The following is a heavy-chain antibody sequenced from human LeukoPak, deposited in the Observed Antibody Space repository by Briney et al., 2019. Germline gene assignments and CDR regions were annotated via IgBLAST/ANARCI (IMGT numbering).Heavy chain of an antibody. D-gene: IGHD1-26*01. J-gene: IGHJ6*03. CDR1: GFTVSSNY. CDR3: ARRSGSYFYYYYYYMDV. V-gene: IGHV3-53*01. Sequence: GGSLRLSCAASGFTVSSNYMSWVRQAPGKGLEWVSVIYSGGSTYYADSVKGRFTISRDNSKNTLYLQMNSLRAEDTAVYYCARRSGSYFYYYYYYMDVWGKGTTVTVSS. CDR2: IYSGGST.